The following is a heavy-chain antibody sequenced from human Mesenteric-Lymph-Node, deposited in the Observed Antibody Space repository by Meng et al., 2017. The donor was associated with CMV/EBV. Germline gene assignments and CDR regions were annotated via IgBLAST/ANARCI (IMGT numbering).Heavy chain of an antibody. CDR3: ARDQGSGSSNGDGFDY. J-gene: IGHJ4*02. D-gene: IGHD1-26*01. CDR2: ISGSGGST. V-gene: IGHV3-23*01. Sequence: GESLKISCAASGFTFSSYAMSWVRQAPGKGLEWVSAISGSGGSTYYADSVKGRFTISRDNSKNTLYLQMNSLRAEDTAVYYCARDQGSGSSNGDGFDYWGQGTLVTVSS. CDR1: GFTFSSYA.